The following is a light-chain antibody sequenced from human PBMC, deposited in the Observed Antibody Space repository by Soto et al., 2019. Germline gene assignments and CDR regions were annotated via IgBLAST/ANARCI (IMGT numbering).Light chain of an antibody. CDR2: GNI. Sequence: QSVLTQPPSVTRAPGQRVTISCTGSNSNIGAGYDVHWYRQFPGTAPKLLIYGNINRPSGVPDRFSGSKSGTSASLAITGLQAEDEAHYYCHSFDSRLIGLLFGGGTKLTVL. V-gene: IGLV1-40*01. CDR1: NSNIGAGYD. J-gene: IGLJ2*01. CDR3: HSFDSRLIGLL.